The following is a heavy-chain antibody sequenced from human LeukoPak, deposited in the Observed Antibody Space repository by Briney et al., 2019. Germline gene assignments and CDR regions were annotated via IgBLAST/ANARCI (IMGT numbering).Heavy chain of an antibody. CDR2: IYSGGST. CDR3: ARGGGLDV. J-gene: IGHJ6*02. Sequence: GGSLRLSCAASGFTVSNNYMIWVRQAPGKGLEWVSLIYSGGSTYYSDSVRGRFATSRDNAKNSLYLQMSNLRAEDTAVYFCARGGGLDVWGQGATVTVSS. CDR1: GFTVSNNY. V-gene: IGHV3-53*01. D-gene: IGHD3-16*01.